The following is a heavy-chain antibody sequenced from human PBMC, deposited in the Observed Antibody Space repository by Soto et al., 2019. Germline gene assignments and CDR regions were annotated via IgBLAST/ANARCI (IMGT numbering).Heavy chain of an antibody. CDR3: ARDLKDPNYYYYYMDV. CDR1: GFTFSDYY. V-gene: IGHV3-11*01. Sequence: QVQLVESGGGLVKPGGSLRLSCAASGFTFSDYYMSWIRQAPGKGLEWVSYISSSGSTIYYADSVKGRFTISRDNAKNSLYLQMNSLRADDTAVYYCARDLKDPNYYYYYMDVWGKGTTVTVSS. CDR2: ISSSGSTI. J-gene: IGHJ6*03.